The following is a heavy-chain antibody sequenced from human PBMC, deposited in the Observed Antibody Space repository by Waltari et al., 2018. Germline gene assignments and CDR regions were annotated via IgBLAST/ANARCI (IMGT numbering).Heavy chain of an antibody. CDR2: ITTNTENP. CDR1: GYSFTNYA. J-gene: IGHJ5*02. Sequence: QVQLVQSGSEWKKPGASVKVSCQAYGYSFTNYAINLGRQAPGQGLELMGWITTNTENPTYTQGFTRRFVFSLDTSVSTAYLQINDLKAEDTAIYYCAREVVPAAKIVVNWFDPWGQGTQVTVSS. D-gene: IGHD2-2*01. CDR3: AREVVPAAKIVVNWFDP. V-gene: IGHV7-4-1*02.